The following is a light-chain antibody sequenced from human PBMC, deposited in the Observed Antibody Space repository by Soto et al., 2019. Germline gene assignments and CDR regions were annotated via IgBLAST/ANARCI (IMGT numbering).Light chain of an antibody. J-gene: IGLJ3*02. Sequence: QSVLTQPPSVSAAPGQKVTISCSGSSSNIGNNYVSWYQQLPKTAPKLLIHDNNKRPSGIPDRFPGSKSGTSATLGITGLQTGDEADYYCGTWDSSLSAVVFGGGTKLTVL. CDR2: DNN. CDR1: SSNIGNNY. CDR3: GTWDSSLSAVV. V-gene: IGLV1-51*01.